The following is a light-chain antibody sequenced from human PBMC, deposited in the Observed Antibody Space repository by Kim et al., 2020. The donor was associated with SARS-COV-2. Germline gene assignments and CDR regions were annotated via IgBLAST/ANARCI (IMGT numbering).Light chain of an antibody. V-gene: IGLV1-47*01. CDR1: ASNIGTNY. CDR3: AAWDDSLSGWV. J-gene: IGLJ3*02. CDR2: RND. Sequence: ELTQPPSASEIPGQRVTISCSGSASNIGTNYVCWYQQLPGSAPKLLIYRNDLRPSGVPDRFSASKSDTSASLAISGLRSEDEADYHCAAWDDSLSGWVFGGGTQLTVL.